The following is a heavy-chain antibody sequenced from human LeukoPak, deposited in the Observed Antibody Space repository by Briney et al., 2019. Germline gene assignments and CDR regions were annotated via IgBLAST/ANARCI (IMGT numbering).Heavy chain of an antibody. Sequence: ASVKVSCKASGYTFSSYYVHWVRQAPGQGLEWMGMIIPSDGFTSYAQKFQGRVTMTRDMSTSTVYMELSSLRSEDTAVYYCARVGDYYYYYMDVWGKGTTVTVSS. CDR2: IIPSDGFT. D-gene: IGHD4-17*01. CDR3: ARVGDYYYYYMDV. J-gene: IGHJ6*03. CDR1: GYTFSSYY. V-gene: IGHV1-46*01.